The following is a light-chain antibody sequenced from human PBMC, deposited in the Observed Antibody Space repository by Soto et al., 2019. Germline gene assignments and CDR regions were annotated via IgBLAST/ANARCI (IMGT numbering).Light chain of an antibody. J-gene: IGKJ2*01. CDR2: GAS. Sequence: EIVLTQSPGTLSLSPGERATLSCRASQSVSSSSLAWYQQKPGQAPSLLIYGASTRATGIPDRFSGSGSGTDFTLTISRLEPEDFAVYYCQHYGSSPSYTFGQGTTLEIK. CDR1: QSVSSSS. V-gene: IGKV3-20*01. CDR3: QHYGSSPSYT.